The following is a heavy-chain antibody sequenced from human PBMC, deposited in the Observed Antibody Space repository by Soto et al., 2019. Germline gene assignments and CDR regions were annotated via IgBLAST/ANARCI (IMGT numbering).Heavy chain of an antibody. D-gene: IGHD6-6*01. CDR3: ARSSSSRTYYYYYGMDV. Sequence: ASVKVSCKASGYTFTSYGISWVRQAPGQGLEWMGWISAYNGNTNYAQKLQGRVTMTTDTSTGTAYMELRSLRSDDTAVYYCARSSSSRTYYYYYGMDVWGQGTTVTVSS. CDR2: ISAYNGNT. J-gene: IGHJ6*02. CDR1: GYTFTSYG. V-gene: IGHV1-18*01.